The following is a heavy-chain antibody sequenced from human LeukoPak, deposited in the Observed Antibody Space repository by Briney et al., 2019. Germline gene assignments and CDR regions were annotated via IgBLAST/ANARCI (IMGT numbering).Heavy chain of an antibody. J-gene: IGHJ6*03. CDR3: VKDGSWWDYQFYFYMDV. V-gene: IGHV3-23*01. Sequence: GGSLRLSCEASGFTFGSFAMSWVRQAPGKGLEWLSGISGSGYYRYYADSVKGRFTISRDNSKSTLYIEMNSLRAEDTAVYYCVKDGSWWDYQFYFYMDVWGKGTTVTVSS. CDR1: GFTFGSFA. CDR2: ISGSGYYR. D-gene: IGHD2-15*01.